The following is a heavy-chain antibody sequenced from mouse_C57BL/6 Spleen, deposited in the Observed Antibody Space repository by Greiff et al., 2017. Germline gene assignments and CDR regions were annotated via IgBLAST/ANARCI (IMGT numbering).Heavy chain of an antibody. CDR2: INPSSGYT. Sequence: QVHVKQSGAELARPGASVKMSCKASGYTFTSYTMHWVKQRPGQGLEWIGYINPSSGYTKYNQKFKDKATLTADKSSSTAYMQLSSLTSEDSAVYYCARSGSSLVGGFDYWGQGTTLTVSS. CDR3: ARSGSSLVGGFDY. CDR1: GYTFTSYT. D-gene: IGHD1-1*01. J-gene: IGHJ2*01. V-gene: IGHV1-4*01.